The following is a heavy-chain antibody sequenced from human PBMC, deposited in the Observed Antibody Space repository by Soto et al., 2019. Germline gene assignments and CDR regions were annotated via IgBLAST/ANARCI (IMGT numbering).Heavy chain of an antibody. CDR3: TTYDYIWGTSRYRWAY. CDR1: GGSISSGGYY. J-gene: IGHJ4*02. CDR2: IYYSGST. D-gene: IGHD3-16*02. Sequence: SETLSLTCTVPGGSISSGGYYWSWIRQHPGKGLEWIGYIYYSGSTYYNPSLKSRVTISVDTSKNQFSLYLQMNSLKIEDTAVYYCTTYDYIWGTSRYRWAYWGQGTLVTVSS. V-gene: IGHV4-31*03.